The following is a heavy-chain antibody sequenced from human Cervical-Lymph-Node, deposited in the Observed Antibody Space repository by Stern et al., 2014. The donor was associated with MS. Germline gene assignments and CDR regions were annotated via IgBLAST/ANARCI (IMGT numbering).Heavy chain of an antibody. Sequence: VQLVESGAEVMKPGASVKVSCKASGYSFTRCGISWGRDAPGPGIDREGWSSTYNGTKNYAQNLQGRVTMTTDTSTSTAYMELRSLRSDDTAVYYCARGLLGSENAFDIWGQGTMVTVSS. CDR3: ARGLLGSENAFDI. D-gene: IGHD2-15*01. V-gene: IGHV1-18*01. CDR1: GYSFTRCG. CDR2: SSTYNGTK. J-gene: IGHJ3*02.